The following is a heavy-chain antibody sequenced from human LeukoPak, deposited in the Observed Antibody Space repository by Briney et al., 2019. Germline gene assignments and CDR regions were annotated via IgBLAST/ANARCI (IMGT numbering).Heavy chain of an antibody. CDR3: GRVPAAGTGPDY. CDR2: FSYNVHS. V-gene: IGHV4-61*01. CDR1: GGSVSSTNDY. J-gene: IGHJ4*02. Sequence: SETLSLTCTVSGGSVSSTNDYWSWIRQPPGKGLEWVGFFSYNVHSDYNPSLKSRVTISVDTSKNQFSLRLSSVTAADTAIYYCGRVPAAGTGPDYWGQGTLVTVPS. D-gene: IGHD6-13*01.